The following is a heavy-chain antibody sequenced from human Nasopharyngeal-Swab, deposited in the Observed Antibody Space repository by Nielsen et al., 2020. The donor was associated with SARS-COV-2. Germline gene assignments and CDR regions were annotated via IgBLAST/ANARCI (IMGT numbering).Heavy chain of an antibody. J-gene: IGHJ4*02. V-gene: IGHV4-34*01. CDR3: AREGDIVATTYFDY. CDR2: INHSGSP. D-gene: IGHD5-12*01. Sequence: PGKGMEWIGEINHSGSPNYNPSLKSRVTISVDTSKNQFSLKLSSVTAADTAVYYCAREGDIVATTYFDYWGQGTLVTVSS.